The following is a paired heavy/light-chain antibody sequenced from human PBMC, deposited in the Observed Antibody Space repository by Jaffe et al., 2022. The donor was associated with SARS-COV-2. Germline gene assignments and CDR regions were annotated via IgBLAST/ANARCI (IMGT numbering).Light chain of an antibody. V-gene: IGKV1-39*01. Sequence: DIQMTQSPSSLSASIGDRVTITCRASQSIYSFLNWYQQKPGKPPRLLIYAASILESGVPSRFSGSGSGTDFTLTISSLQPEDFASYYCQQSYSTPHFGQGTKVDLK. CDR1: QSIYSF. CDR2: AAS. CDR3: QQSYSTPH. J-gene: IGKJ2*01.
Heavy chain of an antibody. CDR2: IYWDDIE. CDR3: AHRRGIHQHLRHGGSPGYDAFDV. D-gene: IGHD3-16*01. CDR1: GFSFTSGVG. J-gene: IGHJ3*01. V-gene: IGHV2-5*02. Sequence: QITLKESGPTLVRPTQTLTLTCTFSGFSFTSGVGVGWIRQPPGKALEWLAIIYWDDIERYSTSLRNRVTIARGTSRDQVVLTMTNMDSEDTATYFCAHRRGIHQHLRHGGSPGYDAFDVWGQGTMVTVSS.